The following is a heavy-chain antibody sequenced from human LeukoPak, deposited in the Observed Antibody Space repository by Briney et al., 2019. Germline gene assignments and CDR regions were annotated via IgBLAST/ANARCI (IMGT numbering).Heavy chain of an antibody. V-gene: IGHV4-59*01. D-gene: IGHD5-18*01. CDR1: GGSISTYH. Sequence: PSETLSLTCSVSGGSISTYHWNWIRKPPGKGLEWIGYMQSTGNSNYNPSLKNRVNIFVDMSKNQFVLNLRSVTAADTAVYYCARDKRHSYGRYFDPWGQGMLVTVSS. CDR3: ARDKRHSYGRYFDP. J-gene: IGHJ4*02. CDR2: MQSTGNS.